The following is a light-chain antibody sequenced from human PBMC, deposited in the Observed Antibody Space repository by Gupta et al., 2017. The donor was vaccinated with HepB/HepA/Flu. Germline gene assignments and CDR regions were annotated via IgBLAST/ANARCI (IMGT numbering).Light chain of an antibody. CDR1: SSDVGGYNH. Sequence: QSALTQPPSAAGSPGQSVTISCTGTSSDVGGYNHVSWYQQHPGTAPKLMIFEVNQRPSGVPDRFSGSKSGNTASLTVSGLQADDEANYYCSSYAGSNNVVFGGGTKLTVL. CDR3: SSYAGSNNVV. CDR2: EVN. J-gene: IGLJ2*01. V-gene: IGLV2-8*01.